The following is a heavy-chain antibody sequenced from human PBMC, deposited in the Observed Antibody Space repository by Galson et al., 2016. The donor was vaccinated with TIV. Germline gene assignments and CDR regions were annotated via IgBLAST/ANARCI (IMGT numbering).Heavy chain of an antibody. Sequence: SLRLSCAGSGFTFSKFDIHWVRQTTGDGLEWVSGIGTTADTYYSKSVKGRFTISRDNGLNSVYLQMNILRPGDTAMYYCMRARSLTDLAARPGDDAFDFWGRGTIVTVFS. CDR2: IGTTADT. CDR3: MRARSLTDLAARPGDDAFDF. D-gene: IGHD7-27*01. J-gene: IGHJ3*01. V-gene: IGHV3-13*01. CDR1: GFTFSKFD.